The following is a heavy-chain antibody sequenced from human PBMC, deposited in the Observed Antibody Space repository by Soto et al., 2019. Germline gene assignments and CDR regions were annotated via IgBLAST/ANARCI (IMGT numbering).Heavy chain of an antibody. CDR2: IYHSGST. Sequence: SETLSLTCAVSGYSISSGYYWGWIRQPPGKGLEWIGSIYHSGSTYYNPSLKSRVTISVDTSKNQFSLKLSSVTAADTAVYYCARDPGGLPAARFHNWVDPWGPGTLVTVSS. CDR3: ARDPGGLPAARFHNWVDP. CDR1: GYSISSGYY. J-gene: IGHJ5*02. D-gene: IGHD2-2*01. V-gene: IGHV4-38-2*02.